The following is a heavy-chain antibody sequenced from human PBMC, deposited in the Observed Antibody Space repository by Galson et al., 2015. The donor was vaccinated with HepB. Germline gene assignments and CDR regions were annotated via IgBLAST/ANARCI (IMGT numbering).Heavy chain of an antibody. CDR2: IYYSGRT. J-gene: IGHJ5*02. Sequence: TLSLTCTVSGGSVGSFHWTWIRQPPGKGLEWIGHIYYSGRTDFNPSLKSRVTITLATSQNHLSLKLTSVTAADTAVYYCARKLGVLKDSWFDPWGQGTPVTVSS. CDR1: GGSVGSFH. V-gene: IGHV4-59*02. CDR3: ARKLGVLKDSWFDP. D-gene: IGHD3-3*01.